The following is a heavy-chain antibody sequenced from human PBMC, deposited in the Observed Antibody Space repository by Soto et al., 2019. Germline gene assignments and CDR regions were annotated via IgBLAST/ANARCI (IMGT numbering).Heavy chain of an antibody. V-gene: IGHV4-34*01. CDR3: ARDPYANAFDI. CDR1: GASLSGYD. D-gene: IGHD2-2*01. Sequence: SATLSLTCAVYGASLSGYDWSWIRQSPGKGLERIGEINQSGGTNYNPSLKSRVTISKDTSKNQFSLRLSSVTAADTAIYYCARDPYANAFDIWGRGTMVTVSS. CDR2: INQSGGT. J-gene: IGHJ3*02.